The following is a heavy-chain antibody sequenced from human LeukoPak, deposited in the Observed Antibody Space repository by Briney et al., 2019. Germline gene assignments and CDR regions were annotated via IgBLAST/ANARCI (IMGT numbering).Heavy chain of an antibody. CDR2: INHSGST. CDR3: ARHVVITSMDV. Sequence: SETPSLTCAVYGGSFSGYYWSWIRQPPGKGLEWIGEINHSGSTNYNPSLKSRVTISVDTSKNQFSLKLSSVTAADTAVYYCARHVVITSMDVWGQGTTVTVSS. D-gene: IGHD3-22*01. V-gene: IGHV4-34*01. CDR1: GGSFSGYY. J-gene: IGHJ6*02.